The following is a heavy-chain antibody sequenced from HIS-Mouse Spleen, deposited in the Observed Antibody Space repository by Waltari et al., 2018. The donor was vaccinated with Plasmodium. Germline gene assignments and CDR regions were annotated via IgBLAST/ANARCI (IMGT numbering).Heavy chain of an antibody. J-gene: IGHJ4*02. CDR1: GGSLRSRSSY. V-gene: IGHV4-39*07. Sequence: QLQLQESGPGLVTPSETLSLPCTVSGGSLRSRSSYWGWIRQPPGKGLEWIGSIYYSGSTYYNPSLKSRVTISVDTSKNQFSLKLSSVTAADTAVYYCARDRITGTSYFDYWGQGTLVTVSS. D-gene: IGHD1-7*01. CDR2: IYYSGST. CDR3: ARDRITGTSYFDY.